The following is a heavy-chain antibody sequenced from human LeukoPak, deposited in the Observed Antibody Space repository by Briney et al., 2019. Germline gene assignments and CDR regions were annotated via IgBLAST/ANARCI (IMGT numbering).Heavy chain of an antibody. Sequence: PGGSLRLSCAASGFTFSSYGMHWVRQAPGKGLEWVAVISYDGSNKYYADSVKGRFTISRDNSKNTLYLQMNSLRAEDTAVYYCARGRSSSWYGSCFDYWGQGTLVTVSS. CDR2: ISYDGSNK. V-gene: IGHV3-30*03. CDR1: GFTFSSYG. D-gene: IGHD6-13*01. CDR3: ARGRSSSWYGSCFDY. J-gene: IGHJ4*02.